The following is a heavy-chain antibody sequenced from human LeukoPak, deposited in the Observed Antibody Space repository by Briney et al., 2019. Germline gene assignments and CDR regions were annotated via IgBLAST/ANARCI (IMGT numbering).Heavy chain of an antibody. D-gene: IGHD3-3*01. V-gene: IGHV3-23*01. CDR1: GFTSSSYA. J-gene: IGHJ4*02. CDR3: AKGEYYDFWSGYFHHRY. CDR2: ISGSGGST. Sequence: GGSLRLSCAASGFTSSSYAMSWVRQAPGKGLEWVSAISGSGGSTYYADSVKGRFTISRDNSKNTLYLQMNSLRAEDTAVYYCAKGEYYDFWSGYFHHRYWGQGTRVTVSS.